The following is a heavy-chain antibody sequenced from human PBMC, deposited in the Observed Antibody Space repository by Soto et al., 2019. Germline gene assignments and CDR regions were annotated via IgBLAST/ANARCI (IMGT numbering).Heavy chain of an antibody. CDR3: ARITGTGYCTSTSCLKRGYFDY. V-gene: IGHV2-70*11. Sequence: SGPTLVNPTQTLTLTCTFSGLSLRSSGMCVSWIRQPPGKALEWLARIDWDDDKYYNTSLKTRLTISKDTSKNQVVLTMTNMDPVDTATYYCARITGTGYCTSTSCLKRGYFDYWGQGTLVTVSS. CDR2: IDWDDDK. D-gene: IGHD2-2*01. J-gene: IGHJ4*02. CDR1: GLSLRSSGMC.